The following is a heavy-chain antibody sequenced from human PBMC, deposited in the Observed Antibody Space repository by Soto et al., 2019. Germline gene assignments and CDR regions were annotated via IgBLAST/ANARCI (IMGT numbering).Heavy chain of an antibody. D-gene: IGHD2-2*01. Sequence: PGGSLRLSCAASGFTFSSYWMHCVRQAPGKGLVWVSRINSDGSSTSYADSVKGRFTISRDNAKNTLYLQMNSLRAEDTAVYYCARGGRYCSSTSCYVADYYYYMDVWGKGTTVTVSS. CDR3: ARGGRYCSSTSCYVADYYYYMDV. CDR2: INSDGSST. J-gene: IGHJ6*03. V-gene: IGHV3-74*01. CDR1: GFTFSSYW.